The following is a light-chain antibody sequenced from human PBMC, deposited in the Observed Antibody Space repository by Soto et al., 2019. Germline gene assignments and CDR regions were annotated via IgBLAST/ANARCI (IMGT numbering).Light chain of an antibody. CDR3: QTWGTAIRV. CDR1: SGHSVYA. J-gene: IGLJ2*01. CDR2: LHNDGSH. Sequence: QPVLTQSPSASASLGASVKLTCTLSSGHSVYAIAWHQQQAEKGLRFLMKLHNDGSHTKGDAIPDRFSGSSSGAERYLTISSLQSEDEADYYCQTWGTAIRVFGGGTKLTVL. V-gene: IGLV4-69*01.